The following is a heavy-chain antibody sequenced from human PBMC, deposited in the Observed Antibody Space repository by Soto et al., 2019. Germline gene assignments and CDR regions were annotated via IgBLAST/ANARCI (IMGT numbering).Heavy chain of an antibody. V-gene: IGHV1-69*13. D-gene: IGHD3-22*01. CDR3: ARSLSYYDSSGYRWFDP. Sequence: ASVKVSCKASGGTFSSYAISWVRQAPGQGLEWMGGIIPIFGTANYAQKFQGRVTITADESTSTAYMELSSLRSEDTAVYYCARSLSYYDSSGYRWFDPWGQGTLVTVSS. CDR2: IIPIFGTA. CDR1: GGTFSSYA. J-gene: IGHJ5*02.